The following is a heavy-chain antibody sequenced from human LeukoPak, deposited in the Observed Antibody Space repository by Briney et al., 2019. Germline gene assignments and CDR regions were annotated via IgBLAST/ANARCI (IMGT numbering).Heavy chain of an antibody. V-gene: IGHV3-53*04. Sequence: QPGGSLRLFCAASGFLFNTYAINWVRQAPGKGLEWVSVIYSGGDTYYADSVKGRFTISRHNSKNTLYLQMNSLRVEDTAVYYCARGVQSEPWGQGTLVTVSS. CDR2: IYSGGDT. CDR1: GFLFNTYA. CDR3: ARGVQSEP. J-gene: IGHJ5*02.